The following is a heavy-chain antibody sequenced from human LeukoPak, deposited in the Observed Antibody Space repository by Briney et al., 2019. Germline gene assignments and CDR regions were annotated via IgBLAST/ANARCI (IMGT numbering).Heavy chain of an antibody. D-gene: IGHD3-3*01. V-gene: IGHV4-34*01. Sequence: SETLSLTCAVYGGSFSGYYWSWIRQPPGKGLEWIGEINHSGSTNYNPSLKSRVTISVDASKNQFSLKLSSVTAADTAVYYCAREGYERFGFWSGYYAFDYWGQGTLVTVSS. CDR3: AREGYERFGFWSGYYAFDY. CDR1: GGSFSGYY. J-gene: IGHJ4*02. CDR2: INHSGST.